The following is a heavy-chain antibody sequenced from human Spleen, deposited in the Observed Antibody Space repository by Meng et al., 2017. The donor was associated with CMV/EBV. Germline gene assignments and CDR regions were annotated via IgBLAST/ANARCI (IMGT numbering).Heavy chain of an antibody. CDR2: IYYSGNT. Sequence: TCTVSGGSISSGGYYWSWIRQHPGKGLEWVGYIYYSGNTYYNPSRKSRVTISVDTSKNHFSLKLSSVTAADTAVYYCARDSGYGAVDYWGQGTLVTVSS. D-gene: IGHD5-12*01. CDR3: ARDSGYGAVDY. CDR1: GGSISSGGYY. J-gene: IGHJ4*02. V-gene: IGHV4-31*03.